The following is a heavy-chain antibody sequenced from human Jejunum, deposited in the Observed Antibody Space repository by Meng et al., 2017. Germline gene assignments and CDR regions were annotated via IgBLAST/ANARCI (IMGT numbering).Heavy chain of an antibody. V-gene: IGHV4-34*01. Sequence: QQLAEGLSTPSDTLALSCAVCGGSSSGFYLSWIRQPPGKGLEWIGEIHPSGSTDYNPSLKSRITISLDTSKNQFSLSLNAATAADTGIYDCTRGTDRAKSGDYWGQGTLVTVSS. CDR3: TRGTDRAKSGDY. D-gene: IGHD1-14*01. CDR1: GGSSSGFY. J-gene: IGHJ4*02. CDR2: IHPSGST.